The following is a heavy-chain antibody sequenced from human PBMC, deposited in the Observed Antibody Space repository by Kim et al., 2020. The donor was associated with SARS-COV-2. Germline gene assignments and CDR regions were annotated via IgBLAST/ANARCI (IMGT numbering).Heavy chain of an antibody. Sequence: AGSLRLSCAASGFTFNNYAMSWVRQAPGKGLEWVSGIRGSGSSTTYADSVKGRFSISRDNSKNTLYLQMDSLRAEDTAVYYCAQVTSGSSGWFEYFQHWGQGTLVTVSS. V-gene: IGHV3-23*01. CDR2: IRGSGSST. D-gene: IGHD6-19*01. CDR1: GFTFNNYA. CDR3: AQVTSGSSGWFEYFQH. J-gene: IGHJ1*01.